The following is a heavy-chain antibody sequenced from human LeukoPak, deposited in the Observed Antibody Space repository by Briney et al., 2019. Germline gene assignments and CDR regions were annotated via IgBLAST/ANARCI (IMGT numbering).Heavy chain of an antibody. V-gene: IGHV1-18*01. D-gene: IGHD1-14*01. CDR2: ISAYNGNT. Sequence: SVKVSCKASGYTFTSYGISWVRQAPGQGLEWMGWISAYNGNTNYAQRLQGRVTMTKETSTSTAYMELRSLRSDDTAVYYCARVEPQLPRPEWGQGTLVTVSS. CDR3: ARVEPQLPRPE. J-gene: IGHJ4*02. CDR1: GYTFTSYG.